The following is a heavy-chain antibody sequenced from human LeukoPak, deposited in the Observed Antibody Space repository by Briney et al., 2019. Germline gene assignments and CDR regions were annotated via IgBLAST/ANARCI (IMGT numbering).Heavy chain of an antibody. J-gene: IGHJ4*02. D-gene: IGHD2-2*03. CDR2: ISYDGSNK. CDR1: GFTFSSYA. Sequence: GRSLRLSCAASGFTFSSYAMHWVRQAPGKGLEWVAVISYDGSNKYYADSVKGRFTISRDNAKNTLYLQMNSLRAEDTAVYYCARAGYCSSTSCYRYFDYWGQGTLVTVSS. CDR3: ARAGYCSSTSCYRYFDY. V-gene: IGHV3-30-3*01.